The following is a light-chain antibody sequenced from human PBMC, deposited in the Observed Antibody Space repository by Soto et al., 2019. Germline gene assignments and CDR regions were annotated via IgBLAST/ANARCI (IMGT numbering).Light chain of an antibody. CDR3: QQYNVAPAT. CDR1: QSVGTSY. Sequence: EIVLTQSPGTLSLSPGESGTLTCWTSQSVGTSYLGWYQQKPGQPPRLLIHGTSSRATGVPDRFSGGGSGTEFTLTIYRLEPEDAAVYFCQQYNVAPATFGGGTKVEI. CDR2: GTS. V-gene: IGKV3-20*01. J-gene: IGKJ4*01.